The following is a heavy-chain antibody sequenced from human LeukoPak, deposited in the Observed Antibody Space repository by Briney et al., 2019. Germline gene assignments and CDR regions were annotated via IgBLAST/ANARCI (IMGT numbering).Heavy chain of an antibody. CDR1: GFTFSSYA. V-gene: IGHV3-23*01. CDR3: AKDSLSGDGKWEVDY. D-gene: IGHD7-27*01. Sequence: PGGSLRLSCAASGFTFSSYAMSWVRQAPGKGLEWVSGIVGSGGSTYYADSVKGRFTISRDNSKNTLYLQMSSLRAEDTAVYYCAKDSLSGDGKWEVDYWGQGTLVTVS. J-gene: IGHJ4*02. CDR2: IVGSGGST.